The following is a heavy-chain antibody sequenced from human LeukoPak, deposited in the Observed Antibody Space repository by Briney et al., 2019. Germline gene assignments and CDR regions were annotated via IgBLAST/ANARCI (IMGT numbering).Heavy chain of an antibody. CDR3: ARGPSLRVVVPAAIGYFDY. J-gene: IGHJ4*02. CDR1: GGSISYYY. D-gene: IGHD2-2*02. V-gene: IGHV4-59*01. CDR2: IYGSGST. Sequence: SETLSLTCTVSGGSISYYYWSWIRQPPGKGLEWIGHIYGSGSTNYNPSLKSRVTLSVDTSKNQFSLKLSSVTAADTAVYYCARGPSLRVVVPAAIGYFDYWGQGTLVTVSS.